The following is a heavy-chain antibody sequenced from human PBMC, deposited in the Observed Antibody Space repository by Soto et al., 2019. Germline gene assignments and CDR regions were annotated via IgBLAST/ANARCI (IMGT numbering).Heavy chain of an antibody. CDR2: ISGSGGST. D-gene: IGHD1-1*01. V-gene: IGHV3-23*01. J-gene: IGHJ3*02. CDR1: GFTFSSYA. CDR3: AKLNWNQDAFDI. Sequence: EVQLLESGGGLVQPGGSLRLSCAASGFTFSSYAMSWVRQAPGKGLEWVSAISGSGGSTYYADSVKGRFTISRDNSKNTLYLQMSSLRAEDTAVYHCAKLNWNQDAFDIWGQGTMVTVSS.